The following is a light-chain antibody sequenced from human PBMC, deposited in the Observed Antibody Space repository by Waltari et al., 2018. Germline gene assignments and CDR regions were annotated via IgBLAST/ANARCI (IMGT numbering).Light chain of an antibody. Sequence: DIQMTQSPSSLSASVGDRVTIPCRASQSVSHYLSWYQQKPGRAPVLLIYAASSLQSGVPSRFSGSGSGTDFTLTISSLQPDDFASYFCQQSFNVPTFGPGTRVEVK. V-gene: IGKV1-39*01. CDR3: QQSFNVPT. J-gene: IGKJ1*01. CDR1: QSVSHY. CDR2: AAS.